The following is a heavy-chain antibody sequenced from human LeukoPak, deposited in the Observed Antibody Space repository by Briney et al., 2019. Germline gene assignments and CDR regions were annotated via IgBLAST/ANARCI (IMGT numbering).Heavy chain of an antibody. D-gene: IGHD4-17*01. CDR2: IRYDGSNK. V-gene: IGHV3-30*02. CDR3: AKDPYGDYTFDY. J-gene: IGHJ4*02. Sequence: PGGSLRLSCAASGFTFSSYGMHWVRQAPGKGLEWGAFIRYDGSNKYYADSVKGRFTISRDNSKNTLYLQMNSLRAEDTAVYYCAKDPYGDYTFDYWGQGTLVTVSS. CDR1: GFTFSSYG.